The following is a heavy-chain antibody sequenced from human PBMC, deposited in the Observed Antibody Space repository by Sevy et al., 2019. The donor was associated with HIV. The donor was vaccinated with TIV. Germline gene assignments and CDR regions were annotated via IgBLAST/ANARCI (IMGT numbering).Heavy chain of an antibody. CDR1: GFTFSSYW. V-gene: IGHV3-7*01. D-gene: IGHD2-2*01. CDR3: ARAEVVVPAAIGGYYYYYVDV. Sequence: GGSLRLSCAASGFTFSSYWMSWVRQAPGKGLEWVANIKQDGSEKYYVDSVKGRFTISRDNAKNSLYLQMNSLRAEDTAVYYCARAEVVVPAAIGGYYYYYVDVWGKGTTVTVSS. CDR2: IKQDGSEK. J-gene: IGHJ6*03.